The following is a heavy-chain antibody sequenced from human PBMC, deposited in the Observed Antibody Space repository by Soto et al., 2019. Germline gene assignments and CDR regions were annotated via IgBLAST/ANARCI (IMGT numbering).Heavy chain of an antibody. CDR2: SRPDTDDI. Sequence: VQLVESGGGLVQPGGSLRLSCTVSGFNFSRYWMNWVRQAPGKGLEWVANSRPDTDDIYHADSVRGRFSISRDNAKKAFFLQRNSLGVEDTDIYYCARDEGTFDYWGQGIMVTVSS. D-gene: IGHD3-10*01. J-gene: IGHJ4*02. CDR3: ARDEGTFDY. V-gene: IGHV3-7*04. CDR1: GFNFSRYW.